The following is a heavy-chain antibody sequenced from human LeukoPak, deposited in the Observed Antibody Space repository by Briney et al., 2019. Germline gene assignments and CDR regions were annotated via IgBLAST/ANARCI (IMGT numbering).Heavy chain of an antibody. V-gene: IGHV3-30*02. D-gene: IGHD5-24*01. Sequence: GGSLRLSCAASGFTFSSYGMHWVRQAPGKGLEWVAFIRYDGSNKYYADSVKGRFTISRDNSKNTLYLQMNSLRAEDTAVYYCAKGVEMATISYFDYWGQGTLVTVSS. CDR1: GFTFSSYG. J-gene: IGHJ4*02. CDR3: AKGVEMATISYFDY. CDR2: IRYDGSNK.